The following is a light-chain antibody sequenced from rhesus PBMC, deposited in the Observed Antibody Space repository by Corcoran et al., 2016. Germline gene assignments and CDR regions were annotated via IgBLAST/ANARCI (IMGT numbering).Light chain of an antibody. J-gene: IGKJ2*01. CDR2: KVS. CDR1: QSLLHSNGNTY. V-gene: IGKV2-58*03. CDR3: MQGTHWPYS. Sequence: DVVMTQSPLSLPVTPGQPASISCRSSQSLLHSNGNTYLSWFLQKPGQPPRRLIYKVSNRDSGVPDRFRGSGAGTDCTLKISRVEADDVGVYYCMQGTHWPYSFGQGTKVEIK.